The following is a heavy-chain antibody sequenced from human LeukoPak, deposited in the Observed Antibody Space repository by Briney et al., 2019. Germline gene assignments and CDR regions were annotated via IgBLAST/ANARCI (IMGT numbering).Heavy chain of an antibody. CDR2: IYYTGST. CDR1: GGSVSAVSHY. J-gene: IGHJ5*02. Sequence: SETLSLTCTVSGGSVSAVSHYWVWIRQSPGKGPEWIGNIYYTGSTHYNPSLKSRVFMSVDTSKNQFSLEVTSVTAADTALYFCARLVCDACYPAGNWFDPWGQGTLVTVSS. V-gene: IGHV4-39*01. CDR3: ARLVCDACYPAGNWFDP. D-gene: IGHD2-21*02.